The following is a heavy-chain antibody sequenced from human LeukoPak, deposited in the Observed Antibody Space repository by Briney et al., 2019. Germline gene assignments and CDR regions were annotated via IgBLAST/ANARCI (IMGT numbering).Heavy chain of an antibody. V-gene: IGHV3-23*01. CDR2: FSGSGGST. CDR1: GFTFSSNY. CDR3: ARSGRSRFDY. Sequence: GGSLRLSCAASGFTFSSNYMSWVRQAPGKGLEGVSAFSGSGGSTYYADSVKGRFTISRDDSKNTLYLQMNSLRAEDTAVYYCARSGRSRFDYWGQGTLVTVSS. J-gene: IGHJ4*02. D-gene: IGHD1-26*01.